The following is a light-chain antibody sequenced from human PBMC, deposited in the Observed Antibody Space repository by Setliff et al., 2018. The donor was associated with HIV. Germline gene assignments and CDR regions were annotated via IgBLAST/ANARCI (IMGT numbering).Light chain of an antibody. CDR3: CSYAGSYTLGV. CDR1: SSDVGGYDY. Sequence: SVLTQPRSVSGSPGQSVTISCTGTSSDVGGYDYVSWYQQLPGKAPKLMIYDVTKRPSGVPDRFSGSKSGNTASLTISGLQAEDEADYYCCSYAGSYTLGVFGGGTKVTVL. CDR2: DVT. J-gene: IGLJ3*02. V-gene: IGLV2-11*01.